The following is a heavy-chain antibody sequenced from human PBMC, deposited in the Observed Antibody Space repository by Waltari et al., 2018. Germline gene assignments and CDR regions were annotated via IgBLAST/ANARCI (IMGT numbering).Heavy chain of an antibody. CDR2: IYYSGST. V-gene: IGHV4-39*07. Sequence: QLQLQESGPGLVKPSETLSLTCTVSGGSISSSSYYWGWIRQPPGKGLEWIGSIYYSGSTYYNPSLKSRVTISVDKSKNQFSLKLSSVTAADTAVYYCARSPYYDILTGYPPYIDYWGQGTLVTVSS. CDR1: GGSISSSSYY. CDR3: ARSPYYDILTGYPPYIDY. D-gene: IGHD3-9*01. J-gene: IGHJ4*02.